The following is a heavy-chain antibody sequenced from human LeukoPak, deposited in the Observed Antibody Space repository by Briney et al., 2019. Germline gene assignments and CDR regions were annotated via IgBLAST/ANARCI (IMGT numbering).Heavy chain of an antibody. V-gene: IGHV1-18*01. CDR3: ARAAKDVVVVPAARRGGYYFDY. CDR2: ISAYNGNT. Sequence: ASVKVSCKASGYTFTSYGISWVRQAPGQGLEWMGWISAYNGNTNYAQKLQGRVTMTTDTSTSTAYMELRSLRSDDTAVYYCARAAKDVVVVPAARRGGYYFDYWGQGTLVTVSS. D-gene: IGHD2-2*01. J-gene: IGHJ4*02. CDR1: GYTFTSYG.